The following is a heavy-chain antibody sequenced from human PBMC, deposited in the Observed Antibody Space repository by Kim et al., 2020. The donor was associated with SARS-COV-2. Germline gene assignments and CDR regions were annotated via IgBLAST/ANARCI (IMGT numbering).Heavy chain of an antibody. J-gene: IGHJ4*02. V-gene: IGHV4-34*01. CDR3: APIYGGYSDFVH. Sequence: SETLSLTCAVYGGPSGQYYWSWIRQPPGKGLEWIAEVTHIGRTHYNPSLMSRATISIDMSKNQFSLTLRSVTAADTATYYCAPIYGGYSDFVHWGQGTLVTVSS. CDR1: GGPSGQYY. D-gene: IGHD4-17*01. CDR2: VTHIGRT.